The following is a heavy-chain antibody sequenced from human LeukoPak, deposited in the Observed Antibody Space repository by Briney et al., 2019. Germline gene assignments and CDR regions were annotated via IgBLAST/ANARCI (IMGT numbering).Heavy chain of an antibody. V-gene: IGHV4-34*01. CDR3: ARGVGSYYMDV. Sequence: SETLSLTCAVYGGSFSGYYWSWTRQPPGKGLEWIGEINHSGSTNYNPSLKSRVTISVDTSKNQFSLKLSSVTAADTAVYYCARGVGSYYMDVWGKGTTVTVSS. CDR1: GGSFSGYY. J-gene: IGHJ6*03. D-gene: IGHD3-10*01. CDR2: INHSGST.